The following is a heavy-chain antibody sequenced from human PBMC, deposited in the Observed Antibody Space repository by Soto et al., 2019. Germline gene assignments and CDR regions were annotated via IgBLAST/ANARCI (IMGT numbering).Heavy chain of an antibody. CDR1: CGTYSNYA. Sequence: SVEVSCRASCGTYSNYAFSWVRQAPVQGLEWMGGVIRQFGTTNYAQKFKGRVSTTADESTNTAYMELRSLTSEDTAVYYCARKGTTAVDCLFHFECWGQGPPVTVYS. CDR3: ARKGTTAVDCLFHFEC. CDR2: VIRQFGTT. V-gene: IGHV1-69*13. J-gene: IGHJ4*02. D-gene: IGHD3-9*01.